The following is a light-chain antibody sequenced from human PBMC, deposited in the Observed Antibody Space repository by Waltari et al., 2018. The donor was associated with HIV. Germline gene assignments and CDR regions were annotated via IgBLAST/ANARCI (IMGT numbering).Light chain of an antibody. Sequence: QSALTQPASVSGSPAQSITISCTGASSDVGTYDLVSWYQHLPGKAPKLMIYEVTKRPSGVSNRFSGSQSGNTASLTISGLQTDDEADYYCCTFAGSSTPVVFGGGTKLTVL. J-gene: IGLJ2*01. CDR1: SSDVGTYDL. CDR2: EVT. CDR3: CTFAGSSTPVV. V-gene: IGLV2-23*02.